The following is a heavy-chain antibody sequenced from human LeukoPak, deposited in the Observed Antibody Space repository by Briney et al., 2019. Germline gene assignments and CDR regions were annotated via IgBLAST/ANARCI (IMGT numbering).Heavy chain of an antibody. V-gene: IGHV3-30-3*01. CDR1: GFTFSSYA. CDR3: ARDIGKGGFDP. J-gene: IGHJ5*02. D-gene: IGHD3-10*01. Sequence: GGSLRLPCAASGFTFSSYAMHWVRQAPGKGLEWVAVISYDGSSETYADSVRGRFTISRDNSKNTLFVQMNSLRAEDTAVYSCARDIGKGGFDPWGQGTLVIVSS. CDR2: ISYDGSSE.